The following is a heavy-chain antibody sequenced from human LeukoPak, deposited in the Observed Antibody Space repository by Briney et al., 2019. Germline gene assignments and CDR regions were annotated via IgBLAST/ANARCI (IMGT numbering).Heavy chain of an antibody. J-gene: IGHJ5*02. D-gene: IGHD1-26*01. Sequence: KPSETLSLTCAVSGRSISSSGYYWGWIRQPPGKGLEWIASIYYSGSTYYNPSLKSRVTISVDTSKNQLSLKLSSLTAADTAVYYCARHEYSGSYYGLSWFDPWGQGTLVTVSS. CDR1: GRSISSSGYY. CDR3: ARHEYSGSYYGLSWFDP. V-gene: IGHV4-39*01. CDR2: IYYSGST.